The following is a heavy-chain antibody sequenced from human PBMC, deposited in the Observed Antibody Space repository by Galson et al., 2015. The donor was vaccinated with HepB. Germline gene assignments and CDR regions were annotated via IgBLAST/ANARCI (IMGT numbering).Heavy chain of an antibody. J-gene: IGHJ4*02. Sequence: SLRLSCAASGFTFSSYWMSWVRQAPGKGLEWVANIKQDGSEKYYVDSVKGRFTISRDNAKNSLYLQMNSLRAEDTAVYYCASAATLGYCSGGSCYAPDYWGQGTLVTVSS. CDR1: GFTFSSYW. V-gene: IGHV3-7*03. CDR2: IKQDGSEK. D-gene: IGHD2-15*01. CDR3: ASAATLGYCSGGSCYAPDY.